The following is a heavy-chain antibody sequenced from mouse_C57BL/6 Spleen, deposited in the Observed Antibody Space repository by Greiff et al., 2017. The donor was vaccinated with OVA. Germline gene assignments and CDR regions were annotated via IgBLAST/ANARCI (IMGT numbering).Heavy chain of an antibody. CDR3: ASRRLVGNYYAMDY. CDR2: IDPSDSYT. J-gene: IGHJ4*01. CDR1: GYTFTSYW. D-gene: IGHD1-2*01. Sequence: QVQLQQPGAELVKPGASVKLSCKASGYTFTSYWMQWVKQRPGQGLEWIGEIDPSDSYTNYNQKFKGKATLTVDPSSSTAYMQLSSLTSEDSAVCYCASRRLVGNYYAMDYWGQGTSVTVSS. V-gene: IGHV1-50*01.